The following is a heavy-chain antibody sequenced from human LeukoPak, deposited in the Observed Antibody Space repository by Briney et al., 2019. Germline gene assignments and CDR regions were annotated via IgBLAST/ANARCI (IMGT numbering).Heavy chain of an antibody. CDR1: GGTFSSYA. CDR3: ARDNEGYCSGGSCYEFWFDP. V-gene: IGHV1-69*04. CDR2: IIPILGIA. J-gene: IGHJ5*02. D-gene: IGHD2-15*01. Sequence: ASVEVSCKASGGTFSSYAISWVRQAPGQGLEWMGRIIPILGIANYAQKFQGRVTITADKSTSTAYMELSSLRSEDTAVYYCARDNEGYCSGGSCYEFWFDPWGQGTLVTVSS.